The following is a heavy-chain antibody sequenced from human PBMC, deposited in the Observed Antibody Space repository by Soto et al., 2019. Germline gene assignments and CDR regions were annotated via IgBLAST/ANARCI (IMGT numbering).Heavy chain of an antibody. CDR3: VRDHHDYDFWSGNPRGYFDL. V-gene: IGHV3-74*01. J-gene: IGHJ2*01. CDR1: GFTLSNFW. D-gene: IGHD3-3*01. CDR2: INDDGSRT. Sequence: PGGSLRLSCAASGFTLSNFWMHWVRQVPGKGLVWVSRINDDGSRTKYADSVEGRLTISRDTAKNTLYLQMDSLRVEDTAVYYCVRDHHDYDFWSGNPRGYFDLWGRGTPAPVYS.